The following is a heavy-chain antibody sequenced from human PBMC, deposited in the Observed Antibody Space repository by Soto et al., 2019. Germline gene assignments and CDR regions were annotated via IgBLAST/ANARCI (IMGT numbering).Heavy chain of an antibody. D-gene: IGHD6-6*01. CDR1: GFTFSSYS. V-gene: IGHV3-21*01. CDR3: ARDLYSSSARYFDY. CDR2: ISSSSSYI. Sequence: EVQLVESGGGLVKPGGSLRLSCAASGFTFSSYSMNWVRQAPGKGLEWVSSISSSSSYIYYADSVKGRFTISRDNAKNSLYLQMNSLRADDTAVYYCARDLYSSSARYFDYWGHGTLVTGSS. J-gene: IGHJ4*01.